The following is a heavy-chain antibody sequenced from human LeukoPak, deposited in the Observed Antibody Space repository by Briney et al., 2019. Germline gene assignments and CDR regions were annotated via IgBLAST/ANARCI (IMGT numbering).Heavy chain of an antibody. CDR1: GGSISSYY. V-gene: IGHV4-59*01. D-gene: IGHD4-11*01. CDR3: ARGYSTIAY. Sequence: PSETLALTCTVSGGSISSYYWSWIRQPPGQGLEWNGYIYYSGSTNYNPSLKSRVTISVDTSKNQFSLKLSSVTAADTAMYYCARGYSTIAYWGQGTLVTVSS. J-gene: IGHJ4*02. CDR2: IYYSGST.